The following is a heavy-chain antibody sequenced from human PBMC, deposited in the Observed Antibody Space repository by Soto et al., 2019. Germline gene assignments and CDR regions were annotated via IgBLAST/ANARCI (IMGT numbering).Heavy chain of an antibody. CDR1: GYTFTNYY. D-gene: IGHD2-15*01. J-gene: IGHJ5*02. Sequence: ASVKVSCKASGYTFTNYYMHWVRHAPGQGLEWMGIINPSGGSTTYAQNFQGRVTMTRDTSTSTFYMELSSLRSEDTAVYYCAREGGYCSGGSCYWFDPWGQGTLVTVSS. CDR2: INPSGGST. CDR3: AREGGYCSGGSCYWFDP. V-gene: IGHV1-46*01.